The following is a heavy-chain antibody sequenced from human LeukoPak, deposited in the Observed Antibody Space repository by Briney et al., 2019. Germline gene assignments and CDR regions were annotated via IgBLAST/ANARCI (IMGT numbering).Heavy chain of an antibody. CDR2: IGTSSGFI. V-gene: IGHV3-21*01. D-gene: IGHD2-2*01. Sequence: GGSLRLSCAASGFTFSSYSMNWVRQAPGEGLEWVSSIGTSSGFIYYADSVKGRFTISRDNAKNSLYLQMNSLRGEDTAVYYCARVYCSSTSRPNSNYYYLDVWGKGTTVTVSS. CDR3: ARVYCSSTSRPNSNYYYLDV. J-gene: IGHJ6*03. CDR1: GFTFSSYS.